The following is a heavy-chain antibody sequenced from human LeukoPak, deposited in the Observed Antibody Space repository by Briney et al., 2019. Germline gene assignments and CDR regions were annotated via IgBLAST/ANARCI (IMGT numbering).Heavy chain of an antibody. D-gene: IGHD5-12*01. J-gene: IGHJ4*02. CDR2: ISSSSSTI. V-gene: IGHV3-48*01. CDR1: GFTFSSYS. Sequence: GGSLRLSCAASGFTFSSYSMNWVRQAPGKGLEWVSYISSSSSTIYYADSVKGRFTISRDNAKNSLYLQMNSLRAEDTAVYYCARGTAGGYVNYWGQGTLVTVSS. CDR3: ARGTAGGYVNY.